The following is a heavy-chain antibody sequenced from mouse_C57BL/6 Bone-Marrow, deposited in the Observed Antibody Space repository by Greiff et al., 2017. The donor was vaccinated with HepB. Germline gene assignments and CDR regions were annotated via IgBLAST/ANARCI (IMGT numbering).Heavy chain of an antibody. CDR3: ATYYDYDLYYAMDY. D-gene: IGHD2-4*01. Sequence: EVQLQESVAELVRPGASVKLSCPASGFNIKNTYMHWVKQRPEQGLEWIGRIDPANGNTKYAPKFQGKATITADTSSNTAYLQLSSLTSEDTAIYYCATYYDYDLYYAMDYWGQGTSVTVSS. CDR1: GFNIKNTY. J-gene: IGHJ4*01. CDR2: IDPANGNT. V-gene: IGHV14-3*01.